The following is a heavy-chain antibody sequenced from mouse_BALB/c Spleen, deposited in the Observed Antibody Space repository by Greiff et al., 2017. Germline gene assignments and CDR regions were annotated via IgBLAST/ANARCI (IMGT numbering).Heavy chain of an antibody. Sequence: EVKLMESGGGLVQPGGSRKLSCAASGFTFSSFGMHWVRQAPEKGLEWVAYISSGSSTIYYADTVKGRFTISRDNPKNTLFLQMTSLRSEDTAMYYCARRDYYGSSPPYAMDYWGQGTSVTVSS. J-gene: IGHJ4*01. D-gene: IGHD1-1*01. V-gene: IGHV5-17*02. CDR3: ARRDYYGSSPPYAMDY. CDR1: GFTFSSFG. CDR2: ISSGSSTI.